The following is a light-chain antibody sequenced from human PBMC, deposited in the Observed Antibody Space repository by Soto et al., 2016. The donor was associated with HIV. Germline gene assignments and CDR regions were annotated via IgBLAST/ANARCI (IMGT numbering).Light chain of an antibody. CDR1: KLGDKY. J-gene: IGLJ2*01. V-gene: IGLV3-1*01. CDR2: QHT. CDR3: QAWDSSTVV. Sequence: SYELTQPPSVSVSPGQTASITCSGDKLGDKYASWYQQKPGQSPVLVIYQHTKRPSGIPERFSGSNSGNTATLTISGTQAMDEADYYCQAWDSSTVVFGAGTKLTVL.